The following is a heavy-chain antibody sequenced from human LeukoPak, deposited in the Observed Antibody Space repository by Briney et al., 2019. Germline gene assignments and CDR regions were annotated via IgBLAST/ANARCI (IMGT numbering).Heavy chain of an antibody. CDR3: ARAKRGYSFGNFDY. J-gene: IGHJ4*02. D-gene: IGHD5-18*01. CDR1: GGTFSSYA. CDR2: INPNSGGT. V-gene: IGHV1-2*02. Sequence: ASVKVSCKASGGTFSSYAISWVRQAPGQELEWMGWINPNSGGTNYAQKFQDRVTMTRDTSISTAYMELSRVRSDDTAVYYCARAKRGYSFGNFDYWGQGTLVTVSS.